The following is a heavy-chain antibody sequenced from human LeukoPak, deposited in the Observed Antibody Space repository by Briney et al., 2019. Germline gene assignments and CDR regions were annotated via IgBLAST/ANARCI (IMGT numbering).Heavy chain of an antibody. D-gene: IGHD6-13*01. CDR2: IYYSGST. CDR1: GGSISSYY. Sequence: SETLSLTCTVSGGSISSYYWSWIRQPPGKGLEWIGYIYYSGSTNYNPSLKSRVTISVDTSKNQFSLKLSSVTAADTAVYYCARALIAAAGEIGAFGIWGQGTMVTVSS. J-gene: IGHJ3*02. CDR3: ARALIAAAGEIGAFGI. V-gene: IGHV4-59*01.